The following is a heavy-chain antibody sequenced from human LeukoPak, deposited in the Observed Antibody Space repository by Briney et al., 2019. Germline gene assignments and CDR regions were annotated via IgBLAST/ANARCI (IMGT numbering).Heavy chain of an antibody. Sequence: GGSLRLSCAASGFTFNNYAMIWVRQAPGKGLEWVAVISYDGSNKYYADSVKGRFTISRDNSKNTLYLQMNSLRAGDTAVYYCAKDGGWYIDYWGQGTLVTVSS. CDR2: ISYDGSNK. CDR1: GFTFNNYA. CDR3: AKDGGWYIDY. J-gene: IGHJ4*02. D-gene: IGHD6-19*01. V-gene: IGHV3-30*18.